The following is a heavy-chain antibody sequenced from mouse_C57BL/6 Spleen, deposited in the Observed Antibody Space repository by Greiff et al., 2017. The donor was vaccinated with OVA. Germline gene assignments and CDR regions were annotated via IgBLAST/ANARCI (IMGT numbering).Heavy chain of an antibody. CDR3: ARTITTGFAY. Sequence: VQLQQSGPELVKPGASVKISCKASGYTFTDYYMNWVKQSHGKSLEWIGDINPNNGGTSYNQKFKGKATLTVDKSSSTAYMELRSLTSEDSAVYYCARTITTGFAYWGQGTLVTVSA. V-gene: IGHV1-26*01. D-gene: IGHD1-2*01. J-gene: IGHJ3*01. CDR1: GYTFTDYY. CDR2: INPNNGGT.